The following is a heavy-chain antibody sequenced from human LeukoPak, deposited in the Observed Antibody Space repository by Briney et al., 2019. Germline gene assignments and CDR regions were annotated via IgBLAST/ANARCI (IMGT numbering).Heavy chain of an antibody. CDR2: IDHSGST. Sequence: SETLSLTCAVYGGSFIGYYWSWIRQPPGKGLEWIGDIDHSGSTNYNPSLKSRVTMSVGTSKNQFSLKLSSVTAADTAVYYCARQVDVGCAGTRCYGHGAFDIWGQGTVVTVSS. CDR3: ARQVDVGCAGTRCYGHGAFDI. D-gene: IGHD2-2*01. J-gene: IGHJ3*02. CDR1: GGSFIGYY. V-gene: IGHV4-34*01.